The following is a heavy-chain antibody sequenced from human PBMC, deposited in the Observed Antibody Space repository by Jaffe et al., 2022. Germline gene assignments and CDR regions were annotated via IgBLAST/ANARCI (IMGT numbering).Heavy chain of an antibody. CDR1: GGSISSSSYY. J-gene: IGHJ4*02. D-gene: IGHD6-19*01. Sequence: QLQLQESGPGLVKPSETLSLTCTVSGGSISSSSYYWGWIRQPPGKGLEWIGSIYYSGSTYYNPSLKSRVTISVDTSKNQFSLKLSSVTAADTAVYYCARHENGWSFDYWGQGTLVTVSS. V-gene: IGHV4-39*01. CDR3: ARHENGWSFDY. CDR2: IYYSGST.